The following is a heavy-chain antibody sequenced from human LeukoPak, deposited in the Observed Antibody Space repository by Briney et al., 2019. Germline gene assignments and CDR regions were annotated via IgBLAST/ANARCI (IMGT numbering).Heavy chain of an antibody. CDR2: ISGSGGST. Sequence: GGSLRLSGAASGFTFSSYAMSWVRQAPGKGLEWVSAISGSGGSTYYADSVKGRFTISRDNSKNTLYLQMKSLRAEDTAVYYCAKGGGYEAQYYYYYLDVWGKGTTVTISS. V-gene: IGHV3-23*01. J-gene: IGHJ6*03. CDR1: GFTFSSYA. D-gene: IGHD5-12*01. CDR3: AKGGGYEAQYYYYYLDV.